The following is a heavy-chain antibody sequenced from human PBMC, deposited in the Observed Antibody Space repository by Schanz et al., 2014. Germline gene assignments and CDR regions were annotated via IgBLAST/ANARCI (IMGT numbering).Heavy chain of an antibody. V-gene: IGHV3-74*02. Sequence: EVQLVESGGGMVQPGGSLRLSCAASGFTFSKYGVPWVRQAPGKGLVWVSHINSDGTTTTYADSVKGRFTISRDNAENTLYLQMNSLRVEDTAVYYCAMGGYQLHQWGQGTLVTASS. CDR1: GFTFSKYG. D-gene: IGHD1-7*01. J-gene: IGHJ4*02. CDR2: INSDGTTT. CDR3: AMGGYQLHQ.